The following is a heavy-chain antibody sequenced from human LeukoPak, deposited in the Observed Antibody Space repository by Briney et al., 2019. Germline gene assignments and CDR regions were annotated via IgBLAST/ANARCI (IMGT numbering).Heavy chain of an antibody. J-gene: IGHJ5*02. CDR3: ARGKPTGYSSSWRKNWFDP. CDR2: INHSGST. D-gene: IGHD6-13*01. CDR1: GGSFSGYY. Sequence: SETLPLTCAVYGGSFSGYYWSWIRQPPGKGLEWIGEINHSGSTNYNPSLKSRVTISVDTSKNQFSLKLSSVTAADTAVYYCARGKPTGYSSSWRKNWFDPWGQGTLVTVSS. V-gene: IGHV4-34*01.